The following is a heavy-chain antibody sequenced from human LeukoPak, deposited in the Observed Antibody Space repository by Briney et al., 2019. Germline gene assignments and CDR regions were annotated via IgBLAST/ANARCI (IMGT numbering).Heavy chain of an antibody. D-gene: IGHD6-13*01. J-gene: IGHJ1*01. Sequence: ASVKVSCKASGYTFSGYYMHWVRQATGQGLEWMGWINPNSGGTNYAQKFQGSVTMTRDTSISTAYMALSRLRSDDTAVYYCARGYPLSTTAAGTYFQHWGQGTLVTVSS. V-gene: IGHV1-2*02. CDR3: ARGYPLSTTAAGTYFQH. CDR1: GYTFSGYY. CDR2: INPNSGGT.